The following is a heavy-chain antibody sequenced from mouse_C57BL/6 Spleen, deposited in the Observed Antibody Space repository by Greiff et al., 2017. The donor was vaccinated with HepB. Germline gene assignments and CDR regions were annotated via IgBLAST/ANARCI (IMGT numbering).Heavy chain of an antibody. J-gene: IGHJ3*01. Sequence: EVMLVESGGGLVKPGGSLKLSCAASGFTFSSYAMSWVRQTPEKRLEWVATISDGGSYTYYPDNVKGRFTISRDNAKNNLYLQISHLKSEDTSMYYCATGDYDGVIAYWGQGTLVTVSA. D-gene: IGHD2-4*01. CDR3: ATGDYDGVIAY. V-gene: IGHV5-4*03. CDR2: ISDGGSYT. CDR1: GFTFSSYA.